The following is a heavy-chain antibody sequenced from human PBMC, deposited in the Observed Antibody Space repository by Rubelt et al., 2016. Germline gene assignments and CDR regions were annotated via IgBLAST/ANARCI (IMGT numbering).Heavy chain of an antibody. Sequence: QLSESGGGLVLPGGSLRLSCVASGFTFNKDAMSWIRQAPGKGLEWVSGISGSGGTTYYADSVRGRFTISRDDSQNKVHQQMNSLRAEDTAVYHCAKAIKLGTRSYWYLDLWGRGTQVTVSS. CDR1: GFTFNKDA. CDR2: ISGSGGTT. D-gene: IGHD7-27*01. CDR3: AKAIKLGTRSYWYLDL. J-gene: IGHJ2*01. V-gene: IGHV3-23*01.